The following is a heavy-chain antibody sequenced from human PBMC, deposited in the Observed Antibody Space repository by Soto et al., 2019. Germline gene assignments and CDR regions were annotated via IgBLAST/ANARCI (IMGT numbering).Heavy chain of an antibody. CDR1: GGSISSGGYS. CDR3: ARAGGLGAVAVDY. V-gene: IGHV4-30-2*01. CDR2: IYHGST. J-gene: IGHJ4*02. D-gene: IGHD6-19*01. Sequence: QLQLQESGSGLVKPSQTLSLTCSVSGGSISSGGYSWSWIRQPPGKGLEWIGYIYHGSTYYNPSLQTRVTISVDRSTHQFASKLSSVTAAATAVYSCARAGGLGAVAVDYWGQGPLVTVSS.